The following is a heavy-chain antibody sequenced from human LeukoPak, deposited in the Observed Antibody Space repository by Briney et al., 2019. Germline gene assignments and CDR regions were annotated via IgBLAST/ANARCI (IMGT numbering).Heavy chain of an antibody. CDR2: IIPIFGTA. Sequence: GASVKVSCKASGGTFSSYAISWVRQAPGQGLEWMGGIIPIFGTANYAQKFQGRVTFSRDTSASIAYMEMNSLRSEDTAVYYCARRGGGYYYDPNGPLGPFFDFWGQGTLVTVSS. V-gene: IGHV1-69*06. CDR1: GGTFSSYA. D-gene: IGHD3-22*01. J-gene: IGHJ4*02. CDR3: ARRGGGYYYDPNGPLGPFFDF.